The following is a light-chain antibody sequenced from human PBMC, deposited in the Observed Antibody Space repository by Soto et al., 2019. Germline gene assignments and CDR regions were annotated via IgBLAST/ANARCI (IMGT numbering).Light chain of an antibody. CDR1: RSLLHSNGYNY. J-gene: IGKJ1*01. CDR2: LGS. Sequence: DVVMTQSPLSLPVTPGEPASISCRSSRSLLHSNGYNYLDWYLQKPGQSPQLLIYLGSNRASGVPDRFSGSGSGTDFTLKISRVEAADVGIYYCMQALQIPWTFGQGTKVEIK. V-gene: IGKV2-28*01. CDR3: MQALQIPWT.